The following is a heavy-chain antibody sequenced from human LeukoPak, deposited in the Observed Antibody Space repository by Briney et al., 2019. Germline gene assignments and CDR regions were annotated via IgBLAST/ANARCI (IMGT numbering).Heavy chain of an antibody. Sequence: ASVKVSCKASGYTFTSYGITWVRQAPGQGLEWMGWISAYNGNTNYKQELQGRVTMTTDKSTSTAYMELRSLRSDDTAVYYCVRGSIWAPHSYDSSSYYPNDYWGQGTLVTVSS. CDR1: GYTFTSYG. CDR3: VRGSIWAPHSYDSSSYYPNDY. V-gene: IGHV1-18*01. J-gene: IGHJ4*02. D-gene: IGHD3-22*01. CDR2: ISAYNGNT.